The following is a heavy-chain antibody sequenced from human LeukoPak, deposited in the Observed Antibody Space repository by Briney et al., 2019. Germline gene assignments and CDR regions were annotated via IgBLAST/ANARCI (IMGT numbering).Heavy chain of an antibody. J-gene: IGHJ4*02. Sequence: PGESLRLSCAASGFTFSDFSMSWVRQAPGRGLEWVSVITSNSYIFDADSVKGRFTFSRDNAKNTLYLQMSSLRVEDTAVYYCAKDRRYCSGGYCYSDFNYWGQGTLVTVSS. D-gene: IGHD2-15*01. CDR1: GFTFSDFS. CDR2: ITSNSYI. CDR3: AKDRRYCSGGYCYSDFNY. V-gene: IGHV3-21*03.